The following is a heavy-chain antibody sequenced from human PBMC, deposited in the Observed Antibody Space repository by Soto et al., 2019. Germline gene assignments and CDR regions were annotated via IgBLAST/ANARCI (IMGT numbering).Heavy chain of an antibody. CDR3: ARTYLQWLAIDF. Sequence: ESGGGVVRPGGSLRLSCAASGFTFDDYGMSWVRQAPGKGLDWVSGINWNGVSTGYADSVKGRFTISRDNAKNSLYLEMNSLRAEDTALYLCARTYLQWLAIDFWGQGTLVTVSS. J-gene: IGHJ4*02. D-gene: IGHD6-19*01. V-gene: IGHV3-20*01. CDR2: INWNGVST. CDR1: GFTFDDYG.